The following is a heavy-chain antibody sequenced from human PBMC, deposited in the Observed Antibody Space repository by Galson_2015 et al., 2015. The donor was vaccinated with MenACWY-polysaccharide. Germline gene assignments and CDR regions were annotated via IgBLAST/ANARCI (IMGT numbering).Heavy chain of an antibody. CDR3: ARIRVVRGSGYYYGLDV. Sequence: PALVKPTQSLTLPCSFSGFSLSTSGMCVSWIRQPPGKALEWLALIAWDDGKYYSTSLETRLTISKETSKNQVVLTMTNMDSVDTATYYCARIRVVRGSGYYYGLDVWGQGTTVIVSS. CDR1: GFSLSTSGMC. CDR2: IAWDDGK. V-gene: IGHV2-70*01. J-gene: IGHJ6*02. D-gene: IGHD2-2*01.